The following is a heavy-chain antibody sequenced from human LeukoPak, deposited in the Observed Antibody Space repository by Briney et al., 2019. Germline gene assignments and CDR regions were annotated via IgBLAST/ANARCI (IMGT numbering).Heavy chain of an antibody. CDR2: IWYDGSNK. Sequence: GRSLRLSCAASGFTFSSYGMHWVRQAPGKGLEWVAVIWYDGSNKYYADSVKGRFTISRDNSKNTLYLQMNSLRAEDTAVYYCARDYDSTPDAFDIWGQGTMVTVSS. J-gene: IGHJ3*02. D-gene: IGHD3-22*01. CDR3: ARDYDSTPDAFDI. CDR1: GFTFSSYG. V-gene: IGHV3-33*01.